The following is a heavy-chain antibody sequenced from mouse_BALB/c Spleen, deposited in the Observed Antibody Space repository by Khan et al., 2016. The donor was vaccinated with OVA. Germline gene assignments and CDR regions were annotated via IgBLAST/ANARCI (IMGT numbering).Heavy chain of an antibody. CDR1: GYTFTSHT. J-gene: IGHJ4*01. CDR2: ITPRSDYT. Sequence: QVQLKESGAELARPGASVKMSCKASGYTFTSHTMHWVKQRPGQGLEWIGYITPRSDYTQYNQKFNDKATLTADISSSTAYMQLSSLTSEDSAVYYCARRTTEYALDYWGQGTSVTVSS. D-gene: IGHD2-14*01. CDR3: ARRTTEYALDY. V-gene: IGHV1-4*01.